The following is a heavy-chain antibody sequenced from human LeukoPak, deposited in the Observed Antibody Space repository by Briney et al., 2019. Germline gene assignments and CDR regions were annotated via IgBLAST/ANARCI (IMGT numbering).Heavy chain of an antibody. D-gene: IGHD3-3*01. Sequence: AGGSLRLSCAASGFTFSSYSVNWIRQPPGKGLEWIGEINHSGSTNYNPSLKSRVTISVDTSKNQFSLKLSSVTAADTAVYYCARVPIFGVAFYYYGMDVWGQGTTVTVSS. J-gene: IGHJ6*02. CDR1: GFTFSSYS. CDR3: ARVPIFGVAFYYYGMDV. CDR2: INHSGST. V-gene: IGHV4-34*01.